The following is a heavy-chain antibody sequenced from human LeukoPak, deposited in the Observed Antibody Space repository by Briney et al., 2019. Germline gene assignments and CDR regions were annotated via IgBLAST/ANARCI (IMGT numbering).Heavy chain of an antibody. V-gene: IGHV3-72*01. CDR3: VKGVEGAMVFGGDY. CDR2: IRRKANSYTT. D-gene: IGHD3/OR15-3a*01. CDR1: GSTFGTPY. J-gene: IGHJ4*02. Sequence: GGSLRLSWAPAGSTFGTPYVDWARQPPGKGREWVVRIRRKANSYTTKYAASVKGRFTISRDDSKNSVYLQMNSLRAEDTAVYYCVKGVEGAMVFGGDYWGQGTLVTVS.